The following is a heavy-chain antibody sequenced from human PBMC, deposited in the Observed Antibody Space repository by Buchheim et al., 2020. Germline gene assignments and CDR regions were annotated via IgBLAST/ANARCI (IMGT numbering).Heavy chain of an antibody. D-gene: IGHD3-22*01. V-gene: IGHV3-48*03. CDR1: GFTFSSYE. J-gene: IGHJ5*02. CDR3: AREEYYYDSSGYYGWFDP. Sequence: EVQLVESGGGLVQPGGSLRLSCAASGFTFSSYEMNWVRQAPGKGLEWVSYISSSGSTIYYADSVKGRFTISRDNAKNSLSLQMNSLRAEDTAVYYCAREEYYYDSSGYYGWFDPWGQGTL. CDR2: ISSSGSTI.